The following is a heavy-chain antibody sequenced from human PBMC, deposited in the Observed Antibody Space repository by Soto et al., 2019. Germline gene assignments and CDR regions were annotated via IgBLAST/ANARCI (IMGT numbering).Heavy chain of an antibody. D-gene: IGHD5-12*01. CDR1: GFAFSAYA. J-gene: IGHJ4*02. CDR3: AKDSFINLRGYDSY. V-gene: IGHV3-23*01. CDR2: ISGSGDST. Sequence: GGSLRLSCAASGFAFSAYAMIWVRQAPGKGLEWVSAISGSGDSTYYADSVKGRFTISRDNSKNTLYLQMSSLRAEDTAIYYCAKDSFINLRGYDSYWGQGTLVTVSS.